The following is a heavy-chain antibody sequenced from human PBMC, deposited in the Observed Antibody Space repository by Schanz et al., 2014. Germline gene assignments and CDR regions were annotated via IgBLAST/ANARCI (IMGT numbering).Heavy chain of an antibody. CDR3: ARGQRRTIGRPFGP. Sequence: QVQLVQSGAEVKKPGASVKVSCKASGYTFISYGIKWVRQAPGQGLEWMGWISAYNGHTDYAQKLQGRVTLTTDTSTSTAYMELRNLRSEDTAVYYCARGQRRTIGRPFGPWGQGTLVTVSS. J-gene: IGHJ5*02. V-gene: IGHV1-18*01. D-gene: IGHD6-25*01. CDR1: GYTFISYG. CDR2: ISAYNGHT.